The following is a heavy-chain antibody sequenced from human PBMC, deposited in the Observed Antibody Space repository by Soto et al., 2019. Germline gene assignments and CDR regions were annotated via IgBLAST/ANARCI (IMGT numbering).Heavy chain of an antibody. CDR1: GYTFTGDG. D-gene: IGHD6-6*01. J-gene: IGHJ6*02. CDR3: AREAARPYYYGMDV. V-gene: IGHV1-18*01. CDR2: ISAYNGNT. Sequence: ASVKGSCKASGYTFTGDGISWVRQAPGQGLEWMGWISAYNGNTNYAQKLQGRVTMTTDTSTSTAYMELRSLRSDDTAVYYCAREAARPYYYGMDVWGQGTTVTVSS.